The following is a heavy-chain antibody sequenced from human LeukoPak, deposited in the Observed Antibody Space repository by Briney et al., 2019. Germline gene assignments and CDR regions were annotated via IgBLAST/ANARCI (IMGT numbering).Heavy chain of an antibody. V-gene: IGHV3-7*03. CDR3: ARGGLLWFGGAGNWFDP. CDR2: IKQDGSEK. CDR1: GFTFSSYW. J-gene: IGHJ5*02. Sequence: GGSLRLSCAASGFTFSSYWMSWVRQAPGKGLEWVANIKQDGSEKYYVDSVKGRFTISRDNAKNSLYLQMNSLRAEDTAVYYCARGGLLWFGGAGNWFDPWGQGTLVTVSS. D-gene: IGHD3-10*01.